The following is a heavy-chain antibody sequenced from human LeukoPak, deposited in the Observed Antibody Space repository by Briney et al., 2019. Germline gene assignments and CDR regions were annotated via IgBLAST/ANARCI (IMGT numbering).Heavy chain of an antibody. D-gene: IGHD4-17*01. CDR3: AKDRATTAWYFDY. V-gene: IGHV3-23*01. J-gene: IGHJ4*02. CDR2: ITGSGGTT. Sequence: PGGTLRLSCEASGITFSFYGMSWVRQAPGKGLEWVSAITGSGGTTYYADSVKGRFTISRDNAKNSLYLQMNSLRAEDTAVYYCAKDRATTAWYFDYWGQGTLVTVSS. CDR1: GITFSFYG.